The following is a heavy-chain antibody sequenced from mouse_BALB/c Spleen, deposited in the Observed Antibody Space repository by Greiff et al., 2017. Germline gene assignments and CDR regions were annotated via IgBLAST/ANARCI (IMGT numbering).Heavy chain of an antibody. CDR1: GFNIKDTY. CDR2: IDPANGNT. J-gene: IGHJ1*01. CDR3: ARNWVVWYFDV. Sequence: EVKVVESGAELVKPGASVKLSCTASGFNIKDTYMHWVKQRPEQGLEWIGRIDPANGNTKYDPKFQGKATITADTSSNTAYLQLSSLTSEDTAVYYCARNWVVWYFDVWGAGTTVTVSS. V-gene: IGHV14-3*02. D-gene: IGHD4-1*01.